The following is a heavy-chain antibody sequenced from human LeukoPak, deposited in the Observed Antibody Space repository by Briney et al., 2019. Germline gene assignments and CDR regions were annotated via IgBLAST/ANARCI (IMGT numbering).Heavy chain of an antibody. Sequence: GGSLRLSCAASGFTFSSYEMNWVRQAPGKGLEWVSYISSSGSTIYYADSVKGRFTISRDNAKNSLYLQMNSLRAEDTAVYYCAREGLRYFDWLSHVSYYYYYMDVWGKGTTVTVSS. CDR3: AREGLRYFDWLSHVSYYYYYMDV. CDR1: GFTFSSYE. CDR2: ISSSGSTI. J-gene: IGHJ6*03. D-gene: IGHD3-9*01. V-gene: IGHV3-48*03.